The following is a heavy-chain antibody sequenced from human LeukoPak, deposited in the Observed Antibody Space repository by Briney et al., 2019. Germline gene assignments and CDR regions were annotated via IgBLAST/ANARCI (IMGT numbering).Heavy chain of an antibody. V-gene: IGHV3-7*01. CDR3: VRDDGDV. CDR2: INEDGSGK. Sequence: GGSLRLSCVFSGFTFSNYWVKWVRQAPGKGLEWVASINEDGSGKYSMDSVKDRVTISRDNAKNSLDLQINSLTVEDTAIYYCVRDDGDVWGKGTTVTVSS. CDR1: GFTFSNYW. J-gene: IGHJ6*04.